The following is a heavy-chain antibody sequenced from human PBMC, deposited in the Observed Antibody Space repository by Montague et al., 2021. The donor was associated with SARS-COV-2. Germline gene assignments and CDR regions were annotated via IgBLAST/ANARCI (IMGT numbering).Heavy chain of an antibody. CDR2: INDGGFI. CDR3: ARGNTQPVTVIVVVNLFFYMDV. J-gene: IGHJ6*03. V-gene: IGHV4-34*01. Sequence: SETLSLTCAVYGGSFSGYYWTWIRQSPGQGLEWIGEINDGGFINXNPSLKSRVAISVDTPKNQFSLKLRSVTAADSAVYYCARGNTQPVTVIVVVNLFFYMDVWGKGTTVTVSS. D-gene: IGHD3-22*01. CDR1: GGSFSGYY.